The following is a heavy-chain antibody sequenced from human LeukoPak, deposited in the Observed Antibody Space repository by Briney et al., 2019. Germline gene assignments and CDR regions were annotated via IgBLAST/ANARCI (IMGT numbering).Heavy chain of an antibody. Sequence: SETLSLTCAVYGGSFSGYYWSWIRQPPGKGLEWIGEINHSRSTNYNPSLKSRVTISVDTSKNQFSLKLSSVTAADTAVYYCARVGSIGEEWPTAWYFDYWGQGTLVTVSS. CDR1: GGSFSGYY. D-gene: IGHD3-3*01. V-gene: IGHV4-34*01. CDR2: INHSRST. J-gene: IGHJ4*02. CDR3: ARVGSIGEEWPTAWYFDY.